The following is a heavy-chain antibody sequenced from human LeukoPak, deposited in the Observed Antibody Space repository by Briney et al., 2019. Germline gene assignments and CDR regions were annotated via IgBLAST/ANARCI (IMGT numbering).Heavy chain of an antibody. D-gene: IGHD3-22*01. Sequence: ASVKVSCKASGYTFTSYYMHWVRQAPGQGLEWMGIINPSGGSTSYAQKFQGRVTMTRDMSTSTVYMELSSLRSEDTAVYYCARDPSDYYDSSGYDDYWGQGTLVTVSS. CDR2: INPSGGST. CDR3: ARDPSDYYDSSGYDDY. J-gene: IGHJ4*02. V-gene: IGHV1-46*01. CDR1: GYTFTSYY.